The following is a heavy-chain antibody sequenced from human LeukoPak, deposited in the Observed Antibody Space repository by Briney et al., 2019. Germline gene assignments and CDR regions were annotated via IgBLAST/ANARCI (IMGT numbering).Heavy chain of an antibody. D-gene: IGHD6-13*01. Sequence: GASVKVSCKASGGTFSSYAISWVRQAPGQGLEWMGRIIPILGIANYAQKFQGRVTITADKSTSTAYMELSSLRSEDTAVYYCASETYSSSWYVHYWGQGTLVTVSS. J-gene: IGHJ4*02. CDR1: GGTFSSYA. CDR2: IIPILGIA. V-gene: IGHV1-69*04. CDR3: ASETYSSSWYVHY.